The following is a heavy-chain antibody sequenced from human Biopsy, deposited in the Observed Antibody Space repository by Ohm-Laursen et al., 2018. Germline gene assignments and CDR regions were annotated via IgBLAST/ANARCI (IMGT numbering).Heavy chain of an antibody. J-gene: IGHJ4*02. V-gene: IGHV4-61*01. CDR1: GGSVSSGSYY. CDR3: ARGSSYGYDFDY. CDR2: IYYSGST. Sequence: GTLSLTCSVSGGSVSSGSYYWNWIRQPPGKRLEWIGNIYYSGSTNFNPSLKSRVTISVDTSKNQFSLKLSSVTAADTAVYFCARGSSYGYDFDYWGQGTLVAVSS. D-gene: IGHD5-18*01.